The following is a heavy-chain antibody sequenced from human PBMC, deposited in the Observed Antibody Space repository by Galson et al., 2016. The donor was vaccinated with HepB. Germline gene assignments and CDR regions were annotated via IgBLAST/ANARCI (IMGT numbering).Heavy chain of an antibody. V-gene: IGHV1-69*13. CDR3: ARDVYGSANYYTHAFDV. Sequence: SVKVSCKASGGTFSNYAITWVRQAPGQGLEWMGGITPVLGTTNSAQKFQARVTFTADEATSTAHLEMTSLRSEDTAVYFRARDVYGSANYYTHAFDVWGQGTMVTVSS. J-gene: IGHJ3*01. CDR1: GGTFSNYA. D-gene: IGHD3-10*01. CDR2: ITPVLGTT.